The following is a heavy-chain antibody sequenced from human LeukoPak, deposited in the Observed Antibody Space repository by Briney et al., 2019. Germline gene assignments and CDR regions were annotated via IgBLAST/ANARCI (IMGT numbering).Heavy chain of an antibody. CDR2: IYYSGST. D-gene: IGHD3-3*01. CDR1: GGSISSSSYY. J-gene: IGHJ6*03. V-gene: IGHV4-39*07. CDR3: ARDAYYDFWSGYYVSLYMDV. Sequence: PSETLSLTCTVSGGSISSSSYYWGWIRQPPGKGLEWIGSIYYSGSTYYNPSLKSRVTISVDTSKNQFSLKLSSVTAADTAVYYCARDAYYDFWSGYYVSLYMDVWGKGTTVTVSS.